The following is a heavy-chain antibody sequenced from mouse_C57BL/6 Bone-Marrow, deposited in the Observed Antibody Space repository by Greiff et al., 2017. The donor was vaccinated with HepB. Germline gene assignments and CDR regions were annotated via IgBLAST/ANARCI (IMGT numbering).Heavy chain of an antibody. V-gene: IGHV14-4*01. J-gene: IGHJ2*01. D-gene: IGHD2-5*01. Sequence: VQLQQSGAELVRPGASVKLSCTASGFNIKDDYMHWVKQRPEQGLEWIGWIDPENGDTEYASKFQGKATITADTSSNTAYLQLSSLTSEDSAVYFCASNYGGDFDYWGQGTTLTVSS. CDR3: ASNYGGDFDY. CDR2: IDPENGDT. CDR1: GFNIKDDY.